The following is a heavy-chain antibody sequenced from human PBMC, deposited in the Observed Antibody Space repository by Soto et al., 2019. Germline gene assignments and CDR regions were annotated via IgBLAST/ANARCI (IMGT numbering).Heavy chain of an antibody. D-gene: IGHD2-8*01. CDR3: AAHRLGYCTTGMCYRDY. J-gene: IGHJ4*02. CDR1: GYSFSGWA. Sequence: QVQLVQSGAEVKKPGASVKVSCTASGYSFSGWAVHWVRQAPGQRLEWMGWINGDNGNTKFSQRSQDRVTITSYISARIFYMELSSLRSEDAAVYYCAAHRLGYCTTGMCYRDYWGQGTLVTVSS. CDR2: INGDNGNT. V-gene: IGHV1-3*01.